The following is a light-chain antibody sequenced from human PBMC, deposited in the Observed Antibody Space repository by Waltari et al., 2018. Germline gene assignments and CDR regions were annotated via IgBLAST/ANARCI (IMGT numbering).Light chain of an antibody. CDR2: DAS. CDR1: RSVSNY. J-gene: IGKJ4*01. V-gene: IGKV3-11*01. Sequence: EIVLTQSPATLSLSPGERATLSCRASRSVSNYLAWYQQRPGQAPRLLIYDASDRATGIPGRFSGSGSGTDFTLTISSLEPEDFAIYYCQQRSTWPILTFGGGTKVEVK. CDR3: QQRSTWPILT.